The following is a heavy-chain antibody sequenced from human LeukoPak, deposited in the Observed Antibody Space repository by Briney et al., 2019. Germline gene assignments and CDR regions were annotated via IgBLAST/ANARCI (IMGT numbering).Heavy chain of an antibody. CDR2: VTGDSGTI. CDR1: GFTFSSYS. CDR3: AKGWSAYFRTPFDL. J-gene: IGHJ3*01. Sequence: GGSLRLSCAASGFTFSSYSMNWVRQVPGKGVEWVSVVTGDSGTIHYSDSVKGRFTISRGNSKNTLYLQMNNLRAEDTAVYYYAKGWSAYFRTPFDLWGQGTMVTVSS. V-gene: IGHV3-23*01. D-gene: IGHD3-3*01.